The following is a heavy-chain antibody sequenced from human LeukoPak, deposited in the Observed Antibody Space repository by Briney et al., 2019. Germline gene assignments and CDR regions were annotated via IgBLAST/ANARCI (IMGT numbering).Heavy chain of an antibody. CDR2: IKQDGSEK. D-gene: IGHD4-17*01. Sequence: GGSLRLSCAASGFTFSSYWMSWVRQAPGKGLEWVANIKQDGSEKYYVDSVKGRFTISRDNAKNSLYLQMNSLRAEDTAVYYCARVAGYGVVRYYYYYYGMDVWGQGTTVTVSS. CDR3: ARVAGYGVVRYYYYYYGMDV. CDR1: GFTFSSYW. V-gene: IGHV3-7*01. J-gene: IGHJ6*02.